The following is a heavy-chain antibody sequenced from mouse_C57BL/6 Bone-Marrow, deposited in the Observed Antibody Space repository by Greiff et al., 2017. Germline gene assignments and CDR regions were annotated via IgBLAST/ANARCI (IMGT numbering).Heavy chain of an antibody. Sequence: VQLQQSGPVLVKPGASVKMSCKASGYTFTDYYMNWVKQSHGKSLEWIGVINPYNGGTSYNQKFKGKATLTVDKSSSTAYMELNSLTSEDSAVYYCARCYYSNSFAYWGQGTLVTVSA. D-gene: IGHD2-5*01. CDR2: INPYNGGT. J-gene: IGHJ3*01. CDR3: ARCYYSNSFAY. V-gene: IGHV1-19*01. CDR1: GYTFTDYY.